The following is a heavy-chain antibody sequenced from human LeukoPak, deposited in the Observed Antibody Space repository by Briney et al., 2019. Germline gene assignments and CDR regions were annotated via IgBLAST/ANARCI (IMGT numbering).Heavy chain of an antibody. J-gene: IGHJ5*02. CDR2: IYYSGST. V-gene: IGHV4-59*01. D-gene: IGHD6-19*01. CDR1: GGSISSYY. CDR3: ARAQSVAVAGWFDP. Sequence: SETLSLTCTVSGGSISSYYWSWIRQPPGKGLEWIGYIYYSGSTNYNPSLKSRVTISVDTSKNQFSLKLSSVTAADTAVYYCARAQSVAVAGWFDPWGQGTLVTVSS.